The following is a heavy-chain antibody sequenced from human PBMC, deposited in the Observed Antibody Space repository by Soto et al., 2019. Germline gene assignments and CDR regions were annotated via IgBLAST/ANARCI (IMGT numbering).Heavy chain of an antibody. V-gene: IGHV3-30-3*01. CDR1: GFTFSSYA. CDR2: ISYDGSNK. D-gene: IGHD3-3*01. Sequence: QVQLVESGGGVVQPGRSLRLSCAASGFTFSSYAMHWVRQAPGKGLEWVAVISYDGSNKYYADSVKGRFTISRDNSKNTRYLQMNSLRAEDTAVYYCASARMHYDFFDPIDYWGQGTLVTVSS. CDR3: ASARMHYDFFDPIDY. J-gene: IGHJ4*02.